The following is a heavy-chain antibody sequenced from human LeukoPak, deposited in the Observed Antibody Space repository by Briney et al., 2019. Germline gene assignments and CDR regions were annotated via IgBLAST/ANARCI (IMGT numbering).Heavy chain of an antibody. V-gene: IGHV4-61*02. CDR2: IYTSGST. Sequence: PSETLSLTCTVSGGSISSGSYYWSWIRQPAGKGLEWIGRIYTSGSTNYNPSLKSRVTISVDTSKNQFSLKLSSVTAADTAVYYCARESIAAAGPGFDYWGQGTLVTVSS. D-gene: IGHD6-13*01. J-gene: IGHJ4*02. CDR1: GGSISSGSYY. CDR3: ARESIAAAGPGFDY.